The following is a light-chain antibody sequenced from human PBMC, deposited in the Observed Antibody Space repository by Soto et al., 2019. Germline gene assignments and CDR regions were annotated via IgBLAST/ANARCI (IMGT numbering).Light chain of an antibody. CDR2: WAS. CDR1: VSLLYSSNNKNY. J-gene: IGKJ4*01. V-gene: IGKV4-1*01. Sequence: DIVMTQSPDSLAVSLGERATINCKSSVSLLYSSNNKNYLAWYQQKPGQPPRLLIYWASTRESGVPDRFSGSGSGTDFTLTISSLQAEDSAVYFCQQYHDWVTFGGGTKVDIK. CDR3: QQYHDWVT.